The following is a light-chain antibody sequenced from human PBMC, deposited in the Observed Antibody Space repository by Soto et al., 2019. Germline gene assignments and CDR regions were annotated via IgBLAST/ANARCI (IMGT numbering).Light chain of an antibody. CDR3: SSYTTSNTRQIV. V-gene: IGLV2-14*03. J-gene: IGLJ1*01. CDR1: SSDVGGYNY. CDR2: DVS. Sequence: QSALTQPACVSGSPGRSITISCTGTSSDVGGYNYVSWYQHHPGKAPKLMIYDVSNRPSGVSNRFSGSKSGNTASLTISGLQPEDEADYYCSSYTTSNTRQIVFGTGTKVTVL.